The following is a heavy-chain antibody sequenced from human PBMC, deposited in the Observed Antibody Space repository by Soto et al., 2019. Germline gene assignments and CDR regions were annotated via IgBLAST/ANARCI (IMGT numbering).Heavy chain of an antibody. V-gene: IGHV3-21*01. Sequence: ESGGGLVKPGGSLRLSCAASGFTFSSYSMNWVRQAPGKGLEWVSSISSSSSYIYYADSVKGRFTISRDNAKNSLYLQMNSLRAEDTAVYYCARDVGYCSSTSCYAWFDPWGQGTLVTVSS. CDR3: ARDVGYCSSTSCYAWFDP. J-gene: IGHJ5*02. D-gene: IGHD2-2*01. CDR2: ISSSSSYI. CDR1: GFTFSSYS.